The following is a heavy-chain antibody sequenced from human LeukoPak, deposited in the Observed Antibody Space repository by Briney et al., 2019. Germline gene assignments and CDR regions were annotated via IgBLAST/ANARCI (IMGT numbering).Heavy chain of an antibody. J-gene: IGHJ4*02. V-gene: IGHV3-48*01. CDR1: GFTFSNYN. Sequence: GGSLRLSCAASGFTFSNYNMNWVRQAPGKGLEWVSYISSSSSTIYYADSVMGRFTISRDNAKNSLFLQMNSLRAEDTAVYYCARANPSPNFDYWGQGTLVTVSS. CDR2: ISSSSSTI. CDR3: ARANPSPNFDY.